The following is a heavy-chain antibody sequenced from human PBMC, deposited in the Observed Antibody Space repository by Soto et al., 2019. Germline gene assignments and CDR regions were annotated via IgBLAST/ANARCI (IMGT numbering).Heavy chain of an antibody. CDR1: GGSFGNYY. Sequence: PSETLSLTCAIYGGSFGNYYWNWIRQPRGKGLEWIGEVDHSGRTDYNPSLKSRGTIAGDKSKNQFSLKLSSVTAADTAVYYCARRISSSWYWMGFAPWGQGTLVT. CDR2: VDHSGRT. D-gene: IGHD6-13*01. V-gene: IGHV4-34*01. J-gene: IGHJ5*02. CDR3: ARRISSSWYWMGFAP.